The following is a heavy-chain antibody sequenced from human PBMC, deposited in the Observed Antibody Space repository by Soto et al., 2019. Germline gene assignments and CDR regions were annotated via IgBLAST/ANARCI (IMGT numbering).Heavy chain of an antibody. CDR3: ARDPSVSPSHYYYGMDV. CDR2: ISSSSSTI. J-gene: IGHJ6*02. CDR1: GFTFSSYS. D-gene: IGHD2-2*01. V-gene: IGHV3-48*02. Sequence: SLSCAASGFTFSSYSMNWVRQAPGKGLEWVSYISSSSSTIYYADSVKGRFTISRDNAKNSLYLQMNSLRDEDTAVYYCARDPSVSPSHYYYGMDVLGQGTTVTVS.